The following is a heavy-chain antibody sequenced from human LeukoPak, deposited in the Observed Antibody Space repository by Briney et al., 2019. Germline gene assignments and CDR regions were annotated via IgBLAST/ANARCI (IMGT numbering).Heavy chain of an antibody. CDR3: ARGVPAAVTNYFDY. J-gene: IGHJ4*02. CDR2: IYDSGSK. D-gene: IGHD2-2*01. Sequence: SETLSLTCAVYGGSFSGYYWSWIRQPPGKGLEWIGYIYDSGSKYYNPSLKSRVTISVDKSKNQFSLNLSSVTAADTAVYYCARGVPAAVTNYFDYWGQGTLVTVSS. CDR1: GGSFSGYY. V-gene: IGHV4-34*01.